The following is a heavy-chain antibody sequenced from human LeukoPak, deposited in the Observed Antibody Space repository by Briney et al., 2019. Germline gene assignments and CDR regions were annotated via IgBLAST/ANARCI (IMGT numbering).Heavy chain of an antibody. CDR3: ARVRDGYNLVKLFDP. V-gene: IGHV4-59*01. CDR1: GGSFSGYY. D-gene: IGHD5-24*01. CDR2: IYYSGST. Sequence: SETLSLTCAVYGGSFSGYYWSWIRQPPGKGLEWIGYIYYSGSTNYNPSLKSRVTISVDTSKNQFSLKLSSVTAADTAVYYCARVRDGYNLVKLFDPWGQGTLVTVSS. J-gene: IGHJ5*02.